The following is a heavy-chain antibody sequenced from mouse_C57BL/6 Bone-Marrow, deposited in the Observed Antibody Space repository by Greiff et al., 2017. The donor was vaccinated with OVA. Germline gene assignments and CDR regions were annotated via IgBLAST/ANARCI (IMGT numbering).Heavy chain of an antibody. CDR3: TRPFITTVVANWYFDV. J-gene: IGHJ1*03. V-gene: IGHV6-6*01. D-gene: IGHD1-1*01. CDR2: IRNKANNHAT. CDR1: GFTFSDAW. Sequence: EVKLMESGGGLVQPGGSMKLSCAASGFTFSDAWMDWVRQSPEKGLEWVAEIRNKANNHATYYAESVKGRFTISRDDSKSSVYLQMDSLRAEDTGIYYCTRPFITTVVANWYFDVWGTGTTVTVSS.